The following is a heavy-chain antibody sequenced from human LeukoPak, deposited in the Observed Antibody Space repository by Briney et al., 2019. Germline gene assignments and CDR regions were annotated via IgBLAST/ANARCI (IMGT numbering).Heavy chain of an antibody. J-gene: IGHJ3*02. Sequence: PGGSLRLSCAASGFTFSSYWMSWVRQAPGKGLEWVANIKQDGSEKYYVDSVKGRFTISRDNAKNSLYLQMNSLRAEDTAVYYCAKEENIVVVPAAYPDAFDIWGQGTMVTVSS. CDR2: IKQDGSEK. CDR3: AKEENIVVVPAAYPDAFDI. V-gene: IGHV3-7*01. CDR1: GFTFSSYW. D-gene: IGHD2-2*01.